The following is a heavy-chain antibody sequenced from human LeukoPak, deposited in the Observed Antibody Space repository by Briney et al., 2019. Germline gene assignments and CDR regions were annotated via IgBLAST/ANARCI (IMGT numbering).Heavy chain of an antibody. V-gene: IGHV3-66*01. CDR1: GFTVSSNY. J-gene: IGHJ6*02. CDR3: ARDVGYCSSTSCPAGYYGMDV. CDR2: IYSGGST. D-gene: IGHD2-2*01. Sequence: GGSLRLSCAASGFTVSSNYMSWVRQAPGKGLEWVSVIYSGGSTYYADSVKGRFTVSRDNAKNSLYLQMNSLRAEDTAVYYCARDVGYCSSTSCPAGYYGMDVWGQGTTVTVSS.